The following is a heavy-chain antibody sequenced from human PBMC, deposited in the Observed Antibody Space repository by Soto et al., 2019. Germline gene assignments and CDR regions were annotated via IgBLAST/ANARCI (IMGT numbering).Heavy chain of an antibody. V-gene: IGHV4-39*01. Sequence: PSETLSLTCTVSGGSISSSSYYWGWIRQPPGKGLEWIGNIYYSGSTYYHPSLKSRVTIPVDTSKNQFSLKLSSVTAADTAVFYCARLRTGHHYMAFWGKGSSVTVSS. CDR1: GGSISSSSYY. CDR2: IYYSGST. CDR3: ARLRTGHHYMAF. J-gene: IGHJ6*03. D-gene: IGHD7-27*01.